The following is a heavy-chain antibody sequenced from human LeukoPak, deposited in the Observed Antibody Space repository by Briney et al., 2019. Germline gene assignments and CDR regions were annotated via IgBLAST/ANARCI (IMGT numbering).Heavy chain of an antibody. J-gene: IGHJ4*02. Sequence: GGSLRLSCAASGFTVSSNYMSWVRQAPGKGLEWVSAISGSGGSTYYADSVKGRFTISRDNSKNTLYLQMNSLRAEDTAVYYCAKDTTLVDYWGQGTLVTVSS. CDR1: GFTVSSNY. D-gene: IGHD3-22*01. V-gene: IGHV3-23*01. CDR2: ISGSGGST. CDR3: AKDTTLVDY.